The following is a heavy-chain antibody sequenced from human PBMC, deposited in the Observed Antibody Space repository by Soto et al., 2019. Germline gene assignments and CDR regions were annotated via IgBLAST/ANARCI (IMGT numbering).Heavy chain of an antibody. J-gene: IGHJ6*02. CDR2: TRNKANSYTT. V-gene: IGHV3-72*01. D-gene: IGHD1-26*01. CDR1: GFTFSDHY. CDR3: ARVWSGSYSGSVGYFYGMDV. Sequence: GGSLRLSCAASGFTFSDHYMDWVRQAPGKGLEWVGRTRNKANSYTTEYAASVKGRFTISRDDSKNSLYLQMNSLKTEDTAVYYCARVWSGSYSGSVGYFYGMDVWGQGTTVTVSS.